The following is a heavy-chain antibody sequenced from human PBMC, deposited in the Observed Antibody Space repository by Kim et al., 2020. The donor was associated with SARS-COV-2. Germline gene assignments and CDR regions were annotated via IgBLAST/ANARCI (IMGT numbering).Heavy chain of an antibody. D-gene: IGHD2-2*01. V-gene: IGHV3-7*01. CDR2: IKKDASEK. J-gene: IGHJ4*02. Sequence: GGSLRLSCAASGFTFSRHWMSWVRQAPGKGLEWVATIKKDASEKYYVDSVKGRFTISRDNAENSLYLQMNSLRADDTAVYFCARDDRDIVLLPAPDYWGQGTLVTVSS. CDR3: ARDDRDIVLLPAPDY. CDR1: GFTFSRHW.